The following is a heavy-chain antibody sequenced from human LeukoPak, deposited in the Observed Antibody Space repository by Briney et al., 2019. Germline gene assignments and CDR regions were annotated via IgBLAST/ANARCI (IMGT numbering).Heavy chain of an antibody. J-gene: IGHJ4*02. CDR2: LYPGDSDT. Sequence: GESLKISCKGSGYSFTSYCIGWVRQMPGKALEWLGNLYPGDSDTRYSPSFQGQVTISADKSISTDYLQWSSLKAADTAMYYCARHPYFFFQAEDGIRDFDSWGQGTLVTVSS. CDR3: ARHPYFFFQAEDGIRDFDS. CDR1: GYSFTSYC. D-gene: IGHD3-3*01. V-gene: IGHV5-51*01.